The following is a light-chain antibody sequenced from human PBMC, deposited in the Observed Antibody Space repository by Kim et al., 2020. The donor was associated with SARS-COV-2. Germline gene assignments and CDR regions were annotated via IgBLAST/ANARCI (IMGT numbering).Light chain of an antibody. Sequence: ATGDTGKITWGGDVIEKKSVPWYELRPGQAPVLFIYYDSGRPSGVPERFSGSNSGNTATLTIRGVEAGDEADYYCQVWESRTDHVIFGGGTQLTVL. CDR2: YDS. CDR1: VIEKKS. J-gene: IGLJ2*01. V-gene: IGLV3-21*01. CDR3: QVWESRTDHVI.